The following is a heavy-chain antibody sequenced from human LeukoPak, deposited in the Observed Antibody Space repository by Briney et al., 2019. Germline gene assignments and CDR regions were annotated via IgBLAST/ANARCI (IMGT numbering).Heavy chain of an antibody. J-gene: IGHJ4*02. CDR2: ISWNSGSI. D-gene: IGHD3-10*01. V-gene: IGHV3-9*01. CDR1: GFTFDDYA. CDR3: ARVSYYGSGDYSRGSSRYFDY. Sequence: GRSLRLSCAASGFTFDDYAMHWVRQAPGKGLEWVSGISWNSGSIGYADSVKGRFTISRDNAKNSLYLQMNSLSAEDTAIYYCARVSYYGSGDYSRGSSRYFDYWGQGILVTVSS.